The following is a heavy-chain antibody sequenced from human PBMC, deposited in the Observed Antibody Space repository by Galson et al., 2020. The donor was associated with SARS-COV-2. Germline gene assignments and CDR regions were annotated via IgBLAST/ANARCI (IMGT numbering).Heavy chain of an antibody. V-gene: IGHV2-5*01. D-gene: IGHD6-6*01. CDR1: GFSLRTSGVG. J-gene: IGHJ4*02. CDR2: IYWNTDQ. CDR3: AHRGPYSTSSRQIYFDY. Sequence: SGPTLVTPTQTLTLTCNFSGFSLRTSGVGVGWIRQPPGKALEWLALIYWNTDQRYSPSLKSRLTITKDTSKNQVVLTMTNMDPVDTATYFCAHRGPYSTSSRQIYFDYWGQGSLVSVSS.